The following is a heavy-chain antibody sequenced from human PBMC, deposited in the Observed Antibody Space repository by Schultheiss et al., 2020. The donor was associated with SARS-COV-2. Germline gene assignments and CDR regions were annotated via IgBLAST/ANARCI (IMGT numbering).Heavy chain of an antibody. CDR2: INHSGST. CDR1: GGSISSYY. J-gene: IGHJ4*02. D-gene: IGHD3-10*01. V-gene: IGHV4-59*08. CDR3: ARHEDYYGSGSFDY. Sequence: SETLSLTCTVPGGSISSYYWSWIRQPPGKGLEWIGEINHSGSTNYNPSLKSRVTISVDTSKNQFSLKLSSVTAADTAVYYCARHEDYYGSGSFDYWGQGTLVTVSS.